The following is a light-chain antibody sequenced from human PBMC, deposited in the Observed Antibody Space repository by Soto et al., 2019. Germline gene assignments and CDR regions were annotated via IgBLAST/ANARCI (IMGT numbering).Light chain of an antibody. J-gene: IGKJ1*01. Sequence: DIQMTQSPSTLSASVGDRVTITCRASQNISIWLAWYQQKPGKAPKLLIYKASHLESGVPSRFSGSGSGTDFTLTISRLQPDDFAYYYCQQYNSYWTFGQGTKVEIK. V-gene: IGKV1-5*03. CDR2: KAS. CDR1: QNISIW. CDR3: QQYNSYWT.